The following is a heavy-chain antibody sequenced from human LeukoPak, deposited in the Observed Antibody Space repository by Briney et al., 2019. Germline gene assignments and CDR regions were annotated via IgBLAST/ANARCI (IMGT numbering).Heavy chain of an antibody. V-gene: IGHV1-2*02. J-gene: IGHJ4*02. Sequence: ASVKVSCKASGYTFTGYYMHWVRQAPGQGLEWMGWINPNSGGTNYAQKFQGRVTMTRDTSISTAYMELSRLRSDDTAVYYCARDADSSGWYSGYYFDYWGQGTPVTVSS. D-gene: IGHD6-19*01. CDR1: GYTFTGYY. CDR3: ARDADSSGWYSGYYFDY. CDR2: INPNSGGT.